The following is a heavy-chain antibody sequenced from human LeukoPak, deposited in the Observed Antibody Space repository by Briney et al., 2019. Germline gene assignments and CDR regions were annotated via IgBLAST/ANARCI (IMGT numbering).Heavy chain of an antibody. J-gene: IGHJ4*02. CDR3: ARVRPLTQLIAAAGTFDY. Sequence: PSRTLSLTCTVSGGSISSGSYYWSWIRQPAGKGLEWIGRIYTSGSTYYNPSLKSRVTISVDTSKNQFSLKLSSVTAADTAVYYCARVRPLTQLIAAAGTFDYWGQGTLVTVSS. V-gene: IGHV4-61*02. CDR2: IYTSGST. CDR1: GGSISSGSYY. D-gene: IGHD6-13*01.